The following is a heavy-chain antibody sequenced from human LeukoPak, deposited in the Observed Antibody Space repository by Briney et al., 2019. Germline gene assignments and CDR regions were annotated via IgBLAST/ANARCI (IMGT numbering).Heavy chain of an antibody. CDR1: GFTFSSYG. V-gene: IGHV3-30*03. J-gene: IGHJ4*02. CDR2: ISYDGSNK. D-gene: IGHD3-10*01. Sequence: GGSLRLSCAASGFTFSSYGMHWVRQAPGKGLEWVAVISYDGSNKYYADSVKGRFTISRDNSKNTLYLQMNSLRAEDTAVYYCSRDSVWFGELALGYWGQGTLVTVSS. CDR3: SRDSVWFGELALGY.